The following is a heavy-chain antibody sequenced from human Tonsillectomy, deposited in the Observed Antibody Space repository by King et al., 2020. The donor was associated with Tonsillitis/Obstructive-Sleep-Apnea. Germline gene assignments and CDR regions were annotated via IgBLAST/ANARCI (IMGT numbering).Heavy chain of an antibody. Sequence: VQLVESGGGVVQPGRSLRLSCAASGFTFSSHPMHWVRQGPGKGLEWVAVISYGGSDKFYADSVKGRFTISRDNSKNTLYLQMNRLRAEDTAVYYCARDQRRCDFDHWGQGTLVTVFS. D-gene: IGHD4-17*01. J-gene: IGHJ4*02. CDR3: ARDQRRCDFDH. CDR2: ISYGGSDK. CDR1: GFTFSSHP. V-gene: IGHV3-30*04.